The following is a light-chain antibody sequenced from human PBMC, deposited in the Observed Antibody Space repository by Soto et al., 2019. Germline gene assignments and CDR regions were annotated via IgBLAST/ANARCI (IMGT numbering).Light chain of an antibody. CDR2: AAS. Sequence: AIQMTQSPSSLSASVGDRVTITCRASQGIRNDLGWYQQKPGKAPKLLIYAASSLQSGVPSRFRGSGFGKVFTLTTSSLQPEDFQTYYCQQDYNSPLTFGRGPKLEIK. J-gene: IGKJ2*01. V-gene: IGKV1-6*01. CDR3: QQDYNSPLT. CDR1: QGIRND.